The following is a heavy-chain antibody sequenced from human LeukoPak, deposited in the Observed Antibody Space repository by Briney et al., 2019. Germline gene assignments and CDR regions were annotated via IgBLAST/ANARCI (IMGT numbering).Heavy chain of an antibody. J-gene: IGHJ3*02. CDR1: GYSFTNYW. CDR3: ARQMGDSRAFDI. D-gene: IGHD2-21*02. V-gene: IGHV5-51*01. Sequence: GESLKISCKGSGYSFTNYWIGWVRQMPGIGLEWMGINYPGDSNTRYSPSFQGRVTMSADKSISTAYLQWSSLKASDTAMYYCARQMGDSRAFDIWGQGTMVTVSS. CDR2: NYPGDSNT.